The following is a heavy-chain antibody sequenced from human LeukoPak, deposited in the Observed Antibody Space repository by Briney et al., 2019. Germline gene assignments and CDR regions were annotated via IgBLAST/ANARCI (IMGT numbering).Heavy chain of an antibody. CDR1: GYTLTELS. Sequence: GASVKVSCKVSGYTLTELSMHWVRQAPGQGLEWMGIINPSGGSTSYAQKFQGRVTMTRDTSTSTVYMELSSLRSEDTAVYYCAREGSGYYYDYWGQGTLVTVSS. V-gene: IGHV1-46*01. CDR3: AREGSGYYYDY. CDR2: INPSGGST. D-gene: IGHD3-22*01. J-gene: IGHJ4*02.